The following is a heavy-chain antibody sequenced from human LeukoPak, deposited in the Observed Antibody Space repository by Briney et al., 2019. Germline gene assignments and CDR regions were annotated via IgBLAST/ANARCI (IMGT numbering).Heavy chain of an antibody. CDR3: ARSGLSVYYYYYYMDV. CDR2: IYYSGST. D-gene: IGHD1-14*01. V-gene: IGHV4-39*01. Sequence: SETLSLTCTVSGGSISSSSYYWGWIRQPPGKGLERIGSIYYSGSTYYNPSLKSRVTISVDTSKNQFSLKLSSVAAADTAVYYCARSGLSVYYYYYYMDVWGKGTTVTVSS. J-gene: IGHJ6*03. CDR1: GGSISSSSYY.